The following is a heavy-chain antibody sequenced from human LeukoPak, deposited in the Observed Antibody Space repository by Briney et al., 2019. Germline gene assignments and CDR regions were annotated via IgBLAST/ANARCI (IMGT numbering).Heavy chain of an antibody. D-gene: IGHD3-10*01. CDR1: GGSISSYY. Sequence: PSETLSLTCTVSGGSISSYYWSWIRQPPGKGLEWIGYIYYSGSTNYNPSLKSRVTISVDTSKNQFSLKLSSVTAADPAVYYCARGHGYYTSGTYYTDWFDPWGQGTLVTVSS. CDR2: IYYSGST. CDR3: ARGHGYYTSGTYYTDWFDP. J-gene: IGHJ5*02. V-gene: IGHV4-59*01.